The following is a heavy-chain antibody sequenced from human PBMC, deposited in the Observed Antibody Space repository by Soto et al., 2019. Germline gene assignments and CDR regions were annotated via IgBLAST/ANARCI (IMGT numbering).Heavy chain of an antibody. CDR2: IIPIFGTA. Sequence: VKVSCKASGGTFSSYAISWVRQAPGQGLEWMGGIIPIFGTANYAQKFQGRVTITADESTSTAYMELSSLRSEDTAVYYCAREGYCSSTSCYAYYYYGMDVWGQGTTVTVSS. D-gene: IGHD2-2*01. J-gene: IGHJ6*02. V-gene: IGHV1-69*13. CDR1: GGTFSSYA. CDR3: AREGYCSSTSCYAYYYYGMDV.